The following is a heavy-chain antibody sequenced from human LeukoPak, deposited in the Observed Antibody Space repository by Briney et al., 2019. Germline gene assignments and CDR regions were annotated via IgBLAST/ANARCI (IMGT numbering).Heavy chain of an antibody. CDR3: IVFGDSNH. CDR2: INGDGGNT. V-gene: IGHV3-74*01. Sequence: PGGSLRFSCAASGFTFSSYWMHWVRQAPGKGLVWVSRINGDGGNTNYADSVKGRFTISRDTSKNTLYLQINSLRVEDTAVYYCIVFGDSNHWGQGTLVTVSS. J-gene: IGHJ5*02. D-gene: IGHD4-17*01. CDR1: GFTFSSYW.